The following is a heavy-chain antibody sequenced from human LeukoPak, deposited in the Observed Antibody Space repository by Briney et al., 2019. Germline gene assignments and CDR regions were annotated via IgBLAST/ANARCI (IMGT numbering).Heavy chain of an antibody. CDR1: GGSISSGSYY. Sequence: SETLSPTCTVSGGSISSGSYYWGWIRQPPGKGQEWIGSIYYSGSTYYNPSLKSRVTISVDTSKNQFSLKLSSVTAADTAVYYCARHPKRITGTTHAFDIWGQGTMVTVSS. D-gene: IGHD1-7*01. V-gene: IGHV4-39*01. CDR3: ARHPKRITGTTHAFDI. CDR2: IYYSGST. J-gene: IGHJ3*02.